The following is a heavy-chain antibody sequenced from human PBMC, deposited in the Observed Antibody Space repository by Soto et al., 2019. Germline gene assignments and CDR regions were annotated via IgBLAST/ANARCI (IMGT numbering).Heavy chain of an antibody. CDR1: GGTFSSYA. CDR2: IIPIFGIP. D-gene: IGHD1-1*01. Sequence: SVKVSCKESGGTFSSYAIAWVRQAPVQGLEWMGGIIPIFGIPNYAQKFQGRVAITADESTNTAYMELSSLRSDDTAVYYCAKAAQTRFNWNDLGNWFDPWGQGTLVTVSS. J-gene: IGHJ5*02. CDR3: AKAAQTRFNWNDLGNWFDP. V-gene: IGHV1-69*13.